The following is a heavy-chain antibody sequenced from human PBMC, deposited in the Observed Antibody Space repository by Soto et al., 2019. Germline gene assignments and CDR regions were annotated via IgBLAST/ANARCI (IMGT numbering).Heavy chain of an antibody. Sequence: SVKVSCKASGGTFSSYAISWVRQAPGQGLEWMGGIIPIFGTANYAQKFQGRVTITADESTSTAYMELSSLRSEDTAVYYCARVWGPNWNAFRGGFDIWGQGTMVTVSS. CDR1: GGTFSSYA. D-gene: IGHD1-1*01. J-gene: IGHJ3*02. CDR3: ARVWGPNWNAFRGGFDI. V-gene: IGHV1-69*13. CDR2: IIPIFGTA.